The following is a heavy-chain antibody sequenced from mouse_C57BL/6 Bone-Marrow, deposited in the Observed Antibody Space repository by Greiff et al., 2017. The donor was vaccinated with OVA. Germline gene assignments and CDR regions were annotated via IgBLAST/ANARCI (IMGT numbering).Heavy chain of an antibody. Sequence: VQLQQPGAELVMPGASVKLSCKASGYTFTSYWMHWVKQRPGQGLEWIGEIDPSDSYTNYNQKFKGKSTLTVDKSSSTAYMQLSSLTSEDSAVYYCARGGWSYYFDYGGQGTTLTVSS. J-gene: IGHJ2*01. CDR1: GYTFTSYW. CDR3: ARGGWSYYFDY. CDR2: IDPSDSYT. V-gene: IGHV1-69*01. D-gene: IGHD2-3*01.